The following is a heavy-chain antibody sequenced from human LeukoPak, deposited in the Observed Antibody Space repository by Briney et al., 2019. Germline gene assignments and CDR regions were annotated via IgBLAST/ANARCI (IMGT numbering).Heavy chain of an antibody. CDR2: IYYSGST. V-gene: IGHV4-39*01. J-gene: IGHJ5*02. Sequence: SETLSLTCTVSGYSISSSSYYWGWIRQPPGKGLEWIGSIYYSGSTYYNPSLKSRVTISVDTSKNQFSLKLSSVTAADTAVYYCARRDSSGYEAWFDPWGQGTLVTVSS. CDR1: GYSISSSSYY. D-gene: IGHD3-22*01. CDR3: ARRDSSGYEAWFDP.